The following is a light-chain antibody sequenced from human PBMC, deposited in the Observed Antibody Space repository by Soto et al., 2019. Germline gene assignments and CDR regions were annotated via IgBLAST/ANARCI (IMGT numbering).Light chain of an antibody. CDR2: RNN. V-gene: IGLV1-44*01. Sequence: QSVLTQPPSASGTPGQRVAISCSGSSSNIGSNTVRWYQKVPGTAPKLRIYRNNQRASGVPDRFSGSKSGTSASLAISGLQSEYESDYYCAAWDGRLNVVCGGGTKLTVL. J-gene: IGLJ2*01. CDR1: SSNIGSNT. CDR3: AAWDGRLNVV.